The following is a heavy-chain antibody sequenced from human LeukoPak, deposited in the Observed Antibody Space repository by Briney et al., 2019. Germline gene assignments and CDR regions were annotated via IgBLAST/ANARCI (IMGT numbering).Heavy chain of an antibody. CDR1: EFTFSSYA. CDR3: AKDRSVVGTNFDY. CDR2: VSDSGGGT. J-gene: IGHJ4*02. V-gene: IGHV3-23*01. Sequence: QPGGSLRLSCAASEFTFSSYAMSWVRQAPGKGLEWVSGVSDSGGGTFYVDSVKGRFTISRDNSKNTLYLQMKSLRAEDTAVYYCAKDRSVVGTNFDYWGQGTLVTVSS. D-gene: IGHD5-12*01.